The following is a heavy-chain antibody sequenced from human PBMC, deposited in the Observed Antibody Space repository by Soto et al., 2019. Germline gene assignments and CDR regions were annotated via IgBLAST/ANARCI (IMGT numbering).Heavy chain of an antibody. D-gene: IGHD3-10*01. CDR2: IYYSGST. V-gene: IGHV4-61*01. J-gene: IGHJ6*02. Sequence: PSETLSLTCTVSGGSVSSGSYYWSWIRQPPGKGLEWIGYIYYSGSTNYNPSLKSRVTISVGTSKNQFSLKLSSVTAADTAVYYCARVRWITMVRGVHYGMDVWGQGTTVTVSS. CDR1: GGSVSSGSYY. CDR3: ARVRWITMVRGVHYGMDV.